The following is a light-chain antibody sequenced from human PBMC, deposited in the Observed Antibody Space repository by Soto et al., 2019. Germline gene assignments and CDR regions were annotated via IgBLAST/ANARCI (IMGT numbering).Light chain of an antibody. J-gene: IGKJ1*01. CDR3: MQATQFPRP. CDR1: QSLVHSDGNTY. Sequence: DIVMTQTPLSSPVTLGQPASISCRSSQSLVHSDGNTYLNWLHQRPGQPPRLLIYKTSNRFSGVPDRFSDSGAGTDFTLTISRVEAEDVGLYYCMQATQFPRPFGQGTKVEI. CDR2: KTS. V-gene: IGKV2-24*01.